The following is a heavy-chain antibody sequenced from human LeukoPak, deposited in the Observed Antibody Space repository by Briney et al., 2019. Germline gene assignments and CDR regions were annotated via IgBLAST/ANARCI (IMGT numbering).Heavy chain of an antibody. V-gene: IGHV1-8*01. Sequence: ASVKVSRKVSGYTLAELSMNWVRQATGQGLEWMGWMNPNSGNTGYAQKFQGRVTMTRNTSISTAYMELSSLRSEDTAVYYCARGNTHYDFWSGSLWNWFDPWGQGTLVTVSS. CDR1: GYTLAELS. J-gene: IGHJ5*02. CDR2: MNPNSGNT. CDR3: ARGNTHYDFWSGSLWNWFDP. D-gene: IGHD3-3*01.